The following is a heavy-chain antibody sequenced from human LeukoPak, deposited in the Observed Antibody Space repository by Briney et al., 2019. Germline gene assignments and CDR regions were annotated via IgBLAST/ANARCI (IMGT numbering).Heavy chain of an antibody. CDR3: ARDLTGTTNY. V-gene: IGHV3-30*04. CDR1: GFTFGSYA. Sequence: QPGRSLRLSCAASGFTFGSYAMHWVRQAPGKGLEWVAVISYDGSNKYYADSVKGRFTISRDNSKNTLYLQMNSLRAEDTAVYYCARDLTGTTNYWGQGTLVTVSS. J-gene: IGHJ4*02. D-gene: IGHD1-7*01. CDR2: ISYDGSNK.